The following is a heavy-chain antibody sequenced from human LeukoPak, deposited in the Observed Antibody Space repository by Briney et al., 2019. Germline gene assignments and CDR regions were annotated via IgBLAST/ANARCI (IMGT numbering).Heavy chain of an antibody. CDR3: ARAVAAAEEA. D-gene: IGHD6-13*01. CDR2: IIPIFGTA. V-gene: IGHV1-69*01. CDR1: GGTFSSYA. Sequence: ASVNVSCKASGGTFSSYAISWVRQAPGQGLEWMGGIIPIFGTANYAQKFQGRVTITADESTSSAYMELSSLRSEDTAVYYCARAVAAAEEAWGQGTLVTVSS. J-gene: IGHJ4*02.